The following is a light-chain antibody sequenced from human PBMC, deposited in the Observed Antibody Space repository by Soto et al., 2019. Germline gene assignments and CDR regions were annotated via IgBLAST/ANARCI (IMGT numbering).Light chain of an antibody. CDR1: SGHSSYI. CDR2: LEGIGSY. CDR3: ETWDSNTWV. Sequence: QLVLTQSSSASASLGSSVKLTCSLSSGHSSYIIAWHQQQPGKAPRCLMKLEGIGSYNKGSGVPDRFSGSSSGADRCLTISHIQFEAEADYYCETWDSNTWVFDGGTKLTVL. J-gene: IGLJ3*02. V-gene: IGLV4-60*02.